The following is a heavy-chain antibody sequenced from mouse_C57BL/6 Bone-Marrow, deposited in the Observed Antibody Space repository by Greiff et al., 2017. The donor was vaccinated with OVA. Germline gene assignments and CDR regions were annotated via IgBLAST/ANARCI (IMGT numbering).Heavy chain of an antibody. CDR3: ARSSLLAYAMDY. Sequence: QVQLQQSGPGLVQPSQSLSITCTVSGFSLTSYGVHWVRQSPGKGLEWLGVIWRGGSTDYNAAFISRLSNSKDNSKSQVFFKMISLQTDDTAIYYYARSSLLAYAMDYWGQGTSVTVSS. V-gene: IGHV2-2*01. J-gene: IGHJ4*01. CDR1: GFSLTSYG. D-gene: IGHD6-5*01. CDR2: IWRGGST.